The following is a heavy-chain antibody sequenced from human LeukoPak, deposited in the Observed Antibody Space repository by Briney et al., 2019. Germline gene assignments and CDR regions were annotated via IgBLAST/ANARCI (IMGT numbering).Heavy chain of an antibody. CDR1: GGSISSYY. J-gene: IGHJ4*02. V-gene: IGHV4-4*07. Sequence: KPSQTLSLTXTVSGGSISSYYWSWIGQPAGKGLEWIGRSYTTESTNYNPALNSRITMSLDTSKNQFSLKLSSVTAADTAMYYCARDQGMVPMAPPPLDYWGQGTLVTVSS. D-gene: IGHD3-10*01. CDR2: SYTTEST. CDR3: ARDQGMVPMAPPPLDY.